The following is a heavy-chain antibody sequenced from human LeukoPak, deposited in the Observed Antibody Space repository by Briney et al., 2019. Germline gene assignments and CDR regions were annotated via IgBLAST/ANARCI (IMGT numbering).Heavy chain of an antibody. J-gene: IGHJ6*03. CDR3: AKGVFGVVVITTEPDRYYMDV. Sequence: GGSLRLSCAASGFTFSSYSMNWVRQAPGKGLEWVSSISSSSSYIYYADSVKGRFTISRDNSKNTLYLQMNSLRAEDTAVYYCAKGVFGVVVITTEPDRYYMDVWGKGTTVTISS. CDR1: GFTFSSYS. V-gene: IGHV3-21*01. CDR2: ISSSSSYI. D-gene: IGHD3-22*01.